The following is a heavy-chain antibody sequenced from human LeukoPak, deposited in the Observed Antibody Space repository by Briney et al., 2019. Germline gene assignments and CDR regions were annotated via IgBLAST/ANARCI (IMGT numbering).Heavy chain of an antibody. V-gene: IGHV3-30-3*02. CDR3: TKERPEEYYESGSLFDF. Sequence: DGTNKYYADSVKGRFTISRDNSKTSLFLQMNSLRAEDTAIYYCTKERPEEYYESGSLFDFWGQGTLVTVSS. J-gene: IGHJ4*02. CDR2: DGTNK. D-gene: IGHD3-10*01.